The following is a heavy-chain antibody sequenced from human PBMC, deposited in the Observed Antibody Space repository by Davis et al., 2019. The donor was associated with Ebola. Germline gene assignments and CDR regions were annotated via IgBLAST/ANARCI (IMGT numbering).Heavy chain of an antibody. D-gene: IGHD6-13*01. CDR2: ISSNGGST. V-gene: IGHV3-64D*06. CDR3: VKGGIPAAVPYGMDV. CDR1: GFTFSSYA. J-gene: IGHJ6*02. Sequence: GGSLRLSCAASGFTFSSYAMHWVRQAPGKGLEYVSAISSNGGSTYYADSVKGRFTISRDNSKNTLYLQMSSLRAEDTAVYYCVKGGIPAAVPYGMDVWGQGTTVTVSS.